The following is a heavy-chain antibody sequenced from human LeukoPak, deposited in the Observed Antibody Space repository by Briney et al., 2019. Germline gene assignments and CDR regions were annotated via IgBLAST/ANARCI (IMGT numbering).Heavy chain of an antibody. J-gene: IGHJ6*02. Sequence: LSQTLSLTCAISGDSVSSNSAARNWIRQSPSRGLEWLGRTYYRSKWSSDYAVSVQSRITINPDTSKNQFSLQLNSVTPEDTAVYYCARHPSHYYGMDVWGQGTTVTVSS. CDR1: GDSVSSNSAA. V-gene: IGHV6-1*01. CDR3: ARHPSHYYGMDV. CDR2: TYYRSKWSS.